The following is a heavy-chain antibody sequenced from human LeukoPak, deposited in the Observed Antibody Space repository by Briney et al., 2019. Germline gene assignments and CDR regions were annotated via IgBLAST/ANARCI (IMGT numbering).Heavy chain of an antibody. V-gene: IGHV3-23*01. D-gene: IGHD2-2*01. CDR2: ITDTGFAT. Sequence: GGSLRLSCAASGFTFSNYAMTWARQAPGKGLEWVSGITDTGFATFYADSVRGRFTISRDNSRNTLYLQMDSLRAEDTAVYYCARAGFCSTTTCYNPFDYWGQGTRVTVSS. J-gene: IGHJ4*02. CDR1: GFTFSNYA. CDR3: ARAGFCSTTTCYNPFDY.